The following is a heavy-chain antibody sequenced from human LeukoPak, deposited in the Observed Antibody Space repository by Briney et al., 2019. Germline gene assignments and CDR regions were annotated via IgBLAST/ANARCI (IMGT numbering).Heavy chain of an antibody. Sequence: SVKVPCKASGGTFSSYAISWVRQAPGQGLEWMGRIIPILGIANYAQKFQGRVTITADKSTSTAYMELSSLRSEDTAVYYCAGAISSSWTQLDYWGQGTLVTVSS. D-gene: IGHD6-13*01. CDR2: IIPILGIA. CDR3: AGAISSSWTQLDY. V-gene: IGHV1-69*04. CDR1: GGTFSSYA. J-gene: IGHJ4*02.